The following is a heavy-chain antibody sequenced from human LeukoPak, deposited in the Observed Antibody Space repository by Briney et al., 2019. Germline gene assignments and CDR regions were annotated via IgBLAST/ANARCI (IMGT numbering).Heavy chain of an antibody. CDR1: GGSFSGYY. J-gene: IGHJ6*03. Sequence: SETLSLTCAVYGGSFSGYYWSWIRQPPGKGLEWIGEINHSGSTNYNPSLKSRVTISVDTSKNQFSLKLSSVTAADTAVYYCARGAPRGSSWFPYYYYYYMDVWGKGTTVTVSS. V-gene: IGHV4-34*01. CDR3: ARGAPRGSSWFPYYYYYYMDV. CDR2: INHSGST. D-gene: IGHD6-13*01.